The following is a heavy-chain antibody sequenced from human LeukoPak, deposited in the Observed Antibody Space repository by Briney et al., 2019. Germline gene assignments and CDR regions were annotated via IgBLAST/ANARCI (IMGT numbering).Heavy chain of an antibody. CDR2: ISGSGGST. D-gene: IGHD5-12*01. V-gene: IGHV3-23*01. CDR3: AKDPGYHPRNYFDY. Sequence: GGSLRLSCAASGFTFSSYAMSWVRQAPGKGLEWVSSISGSGGSTYYADSVKGRFTISRDNSKNTLYLQMNSLRAEDTAVYYCAKDPGYHPRNYFDYWGQGTLVTVSS. J-gene: IGHJ4*02. CDR1: GFTFSSYA.